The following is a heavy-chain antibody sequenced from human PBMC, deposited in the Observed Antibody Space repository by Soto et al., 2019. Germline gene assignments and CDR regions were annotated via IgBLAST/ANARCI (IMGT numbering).Heavy chain of an antibody. CDR1: GGTFSSYT. Sequence: ASVKVSCKASGGTFSSYTISWVRQAPGQGLEWMGRIIPILGIANYAQKFQGRVTITADKSTSTAYMELSSLRSEDTAVYYCARDGYCSSTSCDHVYYYMDVWGKGTTVTVSS. J-gene: IGHJ6*03. D-gene: IGHD2-2*03. CDR3: ARDGYCSSTSCDHVYYYMDV. CDR2: IIPILGIA. V-gene: IGHV1-69*04.